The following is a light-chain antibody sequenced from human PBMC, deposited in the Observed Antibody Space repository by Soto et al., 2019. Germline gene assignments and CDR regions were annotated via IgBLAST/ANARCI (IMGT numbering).Light chain of an antibody. Sequence: DIQMTPSPSSLSASVGDRVTITCRASQSISSYLNWYQQKPGKAPKLLIYAASSLQSGVPSRFSGSGSGKDFTLTISSLQPEDFATYYCQQSYSTPGFGGGTKVEIQ. V-gene: IGKV1-39*01. CDR1: QSISSY. CDR2: AAS. J-gene: IGKJ4*01. CDR3: QQSYSTPG.